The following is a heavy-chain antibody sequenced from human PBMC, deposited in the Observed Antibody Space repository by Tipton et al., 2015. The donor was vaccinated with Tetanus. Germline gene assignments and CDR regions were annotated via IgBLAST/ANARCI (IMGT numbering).Heavy chain of an antibody. CDR1: GGSISSSNW. CDR3: ARDGEIPMVRGVGYYYGMDV. V-gene: IGHV4-4*02. D-gene: IGHD3-10*01. Sequence: TLSLTCAVSGGSISSSNWWSWVRQPPGKGLEWIGEIYHSGSTNYNPSLKSRVTISVDKSKNQFSLKLSSVTAADTAVYYCARDGEIPMVRGVGYYYGMDVWGQGTTVTVSS. CDR2: IYHSGST. J-gene: IGHJ6*02.